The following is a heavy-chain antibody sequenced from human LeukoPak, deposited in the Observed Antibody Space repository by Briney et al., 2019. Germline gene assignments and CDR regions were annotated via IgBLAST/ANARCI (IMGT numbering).Heavy chain of an antibody. CDR3: ARDSSSWYRSEQNWFDP. V-gene: IGHV1-2*02. J-gene: IGHJ5*02. D-gene: IGHD6-13*01. Sequence: ASVKVSCKASGYTFTGYYMHWVRQAPGQGLGWMGWINPNSGGTNYAQKFQGRVTMTRDTSISTAYMELSRLRSDDTAVYYCARDSSSWYRSEQNWFDPWGQGTLVTVSS. CDR1: GYTFTGYY. CDR2: INPNSGGT.